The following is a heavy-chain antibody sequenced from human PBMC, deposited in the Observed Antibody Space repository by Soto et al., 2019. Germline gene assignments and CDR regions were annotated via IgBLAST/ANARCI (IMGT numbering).Heavy chain of an antibody. Sequence: QVQLVESGGAVVQPGKSLRLSCAASGFTFSSYGMYWIRQAPGKGLEWVAAISYDGSNKFHADSVKGRFTISRDNSQNTLYLQRNSLSTEDTSVYYCAKDIMRYTYGACDNWGQGALVTVSS. CDR1: GFTFSSYG. CDR3: AKDIMRYTYGACDN. CDR2: ISYDGSNK. D-gene: IGHD5-18*01. J-gene: IGHJ4*02. V-gene: IGHV3-30*18.